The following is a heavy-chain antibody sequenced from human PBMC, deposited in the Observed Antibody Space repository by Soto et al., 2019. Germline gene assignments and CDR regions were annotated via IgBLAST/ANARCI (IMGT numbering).Heavy chain of an antibody. J-gene: IGHJ3*02. CDR2: IYHSGGT. D-gene: IGHD3-22*01. Sequence: PSETLSLTCGVSGDSITSTSYWSWVRQPPGKGLEWIGEIYHSGGTNSNPSLKSRVTMSVDKSKNQFSLRLSSVTAADTALYYCGRVSKDASGYYYGVFDIWGQGTMVTVSS. CDR3: GRVSKDASGYYYGVFDI. V-gene: IGHV4-4*02. CDR1: GDSITSTSY.